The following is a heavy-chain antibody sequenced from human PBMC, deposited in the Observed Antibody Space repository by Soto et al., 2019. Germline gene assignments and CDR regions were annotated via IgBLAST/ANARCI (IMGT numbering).Heavy chain of an antibody. V-gene: IGHV1-18*01. D-gene: IGHD2-15*01. Sequence: ASVKVSCKASGYTFTSYGISWVRHAPGQGLEWMGWISAYNGNTNYAQKLQGRVTMTTDTSTSTAYMELRSLRSDDTAVYYCAREGEYCSGGSCTRKYGMDVWGQGTTVTVSS. CDR1: GYTFTSYG. CDR2: ISAYNGNT. CDR3: AREGEYCSGGSCTRKYGMDV. J-gene: IGHJ6*02.